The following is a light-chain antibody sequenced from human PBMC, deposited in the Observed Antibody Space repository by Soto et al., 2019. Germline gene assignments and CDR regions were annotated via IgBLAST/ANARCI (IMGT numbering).Light chain of an antibody. CDR3: SSYTSSNTVV. CDR1: SSDVVGYKY. V-gene: IGLV2-14*01. Sequence: QSALTQPASVSGSPGQSITISCTGSSSDVVGYKYVSWYQQHPGKAPKLMIYEVSNRPSGVSNRFSGSKSGNTASLTISGLQAEDEAHYYCSSYTSSNTVVFGGGTKVTVL. CDR2: EVS. J-gene: IGLJ2*01.